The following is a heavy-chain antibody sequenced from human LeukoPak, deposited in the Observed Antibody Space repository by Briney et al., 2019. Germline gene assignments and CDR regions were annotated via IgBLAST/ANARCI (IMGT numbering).Heavy chain of an antibody. V-gene: IGHV1-69*05. CDR2: IIPIFGTA. J-gene: IGHJ3*02. CDR3: ARTVVGATTDDAFDI. Sequence: ASVKVSCKTSGGTFSSYAISWVRQAPGQGLEWMGRIIPIFGTANYVQKFQGRVTITTDESTSTAYMELSSLRSEDTAVYYCARTVVGATTDDAFDIWGQGTMVTVSS. CDR1: GGTFSSYA. D-gene: IGHD1-26*01.